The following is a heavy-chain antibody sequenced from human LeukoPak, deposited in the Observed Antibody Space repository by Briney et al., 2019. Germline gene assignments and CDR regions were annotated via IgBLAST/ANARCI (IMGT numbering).Heavy chain of an antibody. Sequence: ASVKVSCKASGYTFTGYYMHWVRQAPGQGLEWMGWMNPNSGNTGYSQKFQGRVTMTRNTSISTAYMELSSLRSEDTAVYYCTRGGFPLFDYWGQGTLVTVSS. V-gene: IGHV1-8*02. J-gene: IGHJ4*02. CDR1: GYTFTGYY. D-gene: IGHD6-25*01. CDR2: MNPNSGNT. CDR3: TRGGFPLFDY.